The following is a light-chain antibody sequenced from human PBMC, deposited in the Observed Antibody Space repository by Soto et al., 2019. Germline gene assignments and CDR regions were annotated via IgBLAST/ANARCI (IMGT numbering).Light chain of an antibody. V-gene: IGKV3D-20*01. CDR1: QTVSSTS. CDR2: DVS. CDR3: LQYGTSPFT. Sequence: EIVLTQSPATLSLSPGERATLSCGASQTVSSTSLAWYQQRPGLAPRLLIYDVSTRLTGIPDRFSGSGSGTDFTLTISKLEPEDFAVYYCLQYGTSPFTFGGGTKVDIK. J-gene: IGKJ4*01.